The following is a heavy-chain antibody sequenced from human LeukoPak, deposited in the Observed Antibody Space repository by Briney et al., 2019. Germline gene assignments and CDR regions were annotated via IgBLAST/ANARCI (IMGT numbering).Heavy chain of an antibody. CDR3: ARHARGAAAADDPLDV. CDR1: GYTFSNYD. CDR2: MNPNSGST. Sequence: GASVKVSCKASGYTFSNYDFNWMRQATGQGLEWMEWMNPNSGSTGYSQKFQARVTMTRDTSINTAYMELSSLTSEDTAVYYCARHARGAAAADDPLDVWGQGTTVIVSS. J-gene: IGHJ3*01. D-gene: IGHD6-13*01. V-gene: IGHV1-8*01.